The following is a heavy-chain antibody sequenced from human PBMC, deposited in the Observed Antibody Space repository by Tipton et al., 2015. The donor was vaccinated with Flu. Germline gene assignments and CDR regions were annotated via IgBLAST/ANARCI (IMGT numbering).Heavy chain of an antibody. J-gene: IGHJ3*02. V-gene: IGHV3-30-3*01. D-gene: IGHD1-7*01. Sequence: SLRLSCAASGFTFSSYAMHWVRQAPGKGLEWVAVISYDGSNKYYADSVKGRFTISRNNSKKALFLQMTSLRAEDTAVYYCARGWNYSFDIWGQGTMVTVSS. CDR2: ISYDGSNK. CDR1: GFTFSSYA. CDR3: ARGWNYSFDI.